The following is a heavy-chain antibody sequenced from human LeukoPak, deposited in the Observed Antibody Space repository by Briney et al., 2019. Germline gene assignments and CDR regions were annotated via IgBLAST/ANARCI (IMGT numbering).Heavy chain of an antibody. J-gene: IGHJ3*02. CDR2: IIPIFGTA. V-gene: IGHV1-69*06. D-gene: IGHD4-23*01. CDR1: GGTFSSYA. Sequence: ASVKVSCKASGGTFSSYAISWVRQAPGQGLEWMGGIIPIFGTANYAQKFQGRVTITADKSTSTAYMELSSLRSEDTAVYYCARGGPAYGGNSIDAFDIWGQGTMVTVSS. CDR3: ARGGPAYGGNSIDAFDI.